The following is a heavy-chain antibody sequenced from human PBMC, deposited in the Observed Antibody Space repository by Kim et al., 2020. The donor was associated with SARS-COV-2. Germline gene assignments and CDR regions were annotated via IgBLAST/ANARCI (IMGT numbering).Heavy chain of an antibody. CDR3: ARGNRLQLWSSPGYGMDV. D-gene: IGHD5-18*01. Sequence: GGSLRLSCAASGFTFSSYGMHWVRQAPGKGLEWVAAIWYDGSNKYYADSVKGRFTISRDNSKNTLYLQMNSLIAEDTAVYYCARGNRLQLWSSPGYGMDVWGEGDTGT. CDR2: IWYDGSNK. V-gene: IGHV3-33*01. CDR1: GFTFSSYG. J-gene: IGHJ6*02.